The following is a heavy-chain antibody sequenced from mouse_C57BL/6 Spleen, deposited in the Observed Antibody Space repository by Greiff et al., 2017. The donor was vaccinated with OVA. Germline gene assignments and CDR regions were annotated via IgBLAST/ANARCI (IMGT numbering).Heavy chain of an antibody. D-gene: IGHD1-1*01. V-gene: IGHV1-52*01. CDR3: AREDYYGRRYFEG. CDR2: IYPSDSET. J-gene: IGHJ1*03. Sequence: QVQLQQPGAELVRPGSSVKLSCKASGYTFTSYWMPWVKQRPIQGLEWIGNIYPSDSETHYNQKFKDKATLTVDKSSSTAYMQLSSLTSEDSAVDYGAREDYYGRRYFEGWGTGTTVTVSS. CDR1: GYTFTSYW.